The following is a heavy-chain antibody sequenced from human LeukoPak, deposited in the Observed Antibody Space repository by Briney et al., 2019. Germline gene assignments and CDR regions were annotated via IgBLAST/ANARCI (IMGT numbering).Heavy chain of an antibody. D-gene: IGHD2-15*01. CDR3: ARDGAQKDIVVVVAANGFDP. V-gene: IGHV3-23*01. CDR2: ISGSGGST. Sequence: PGGTLRLSCAASGFTFSSYGMSWVRQAPGKGLEWVSAISGSGGSTYYADSVKGRFTISRDNSKNTLYLQMNSLRAEDTAVYYCARDGAQKDIVVVVAANGFDPWGQGTLVTVSS. J-gene: IGHJ5*02. CDR1: GFTFSSYG.